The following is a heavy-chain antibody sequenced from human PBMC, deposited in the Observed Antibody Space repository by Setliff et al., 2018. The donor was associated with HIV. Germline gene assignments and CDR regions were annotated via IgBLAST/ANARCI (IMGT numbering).Heavy chain of an antibody. D-gene: IGHD3-22*01. Sequence: PSETLSLTCDVYGGSFSGYYWSWIRQPPGKGLEWIGKITHSGSTNYNPFLKSRVTISVDTSRNQFSLKLNSVTAADTAVYYCARVGYYDSSFDYWGQGTPVTVSS. CDR2: ITHSGST. CDR3: ARVGYYDSSFDY. V-gene: IGHV4-34*01. J-gene: IGHJ4*02. CDR1: GGSFSGYY.